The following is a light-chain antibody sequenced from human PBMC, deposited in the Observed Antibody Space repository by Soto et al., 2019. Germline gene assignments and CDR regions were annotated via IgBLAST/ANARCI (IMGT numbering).Light chain of an antibody. V-gene: IGKV3-11*01. J-gene: IGKJ5*01. CDR1: QSISFY. Sequence: EIVLTQSPATLSLSPGERATLSCRASQSISFYLTWYQHKPGQAPRLLIYDASNRATGIPARFSGSGYGTDFTLTISSLEPEDCAVYYCQQRSNWPTFGQGTRLEIK. CDR3: QQRSNWPT. CDR2: DAS.